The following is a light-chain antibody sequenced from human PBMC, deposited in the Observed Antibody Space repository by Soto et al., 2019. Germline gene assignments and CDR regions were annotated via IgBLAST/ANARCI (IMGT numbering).Light chain of an antibody. V-gene: IGKV2-28*01. CDR1: QSPLHSNGYNY. CDR3: MQALQTPRT. CDR2: LGS. Sequence: DIVMTQSPLSLPVTPGEPASISCRSSQSPLHSNGYNYLDWYLQKPGQSPQLLIYLGSNRASGVPDRFSGSGSGTDFTLKISRVEAEDVGVYYCMQALQTPRTFGQGTKV. J-gene: IGKJ1*01.